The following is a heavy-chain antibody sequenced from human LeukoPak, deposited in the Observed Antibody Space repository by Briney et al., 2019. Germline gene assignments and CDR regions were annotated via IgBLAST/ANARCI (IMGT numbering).Heavy chain of an antibody. CDR1: GFTFSSYS. D-gene: IGHD1-14*01. J-gene: IGHJ3*02. Sequence: GGSLRLSCAASGFTFSSYSMNWVRQAPGKGLEWVSSISRTGSYIYYADLVKGRFTISRDNAKNSLYLQMNSLRAEDTALYYCARDRFPEGNDALDIWGQGTMVTVSS. CDR2: ISRTGSYI. V-gene: IGHV3-21*04. CDR3: ARDRFPEGNDALDI.